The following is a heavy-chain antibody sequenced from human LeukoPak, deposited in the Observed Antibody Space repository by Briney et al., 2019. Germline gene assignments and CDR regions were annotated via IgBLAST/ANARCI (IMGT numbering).Heavy chain of an antibody. D-gene: IGHD2-15*01. CDR3: AKDGDLGYCSGGSCYSAY. Sequence: PWGSLRLSRAASGFTFSSYDMSWIRQPPGKGLEWAAAISGSGNNTYNPASVRGRFTISNNNSKNTLYLQMNSLRAEDTAVYFCAKDGDLGYCSGGSCYSAYWGQGTLVTVSS. CDR2: ISGSGNNT. V-gene: IGHV3-23*01. CDR1: GFTFSSYD. J-gene: IGHJ4*02.